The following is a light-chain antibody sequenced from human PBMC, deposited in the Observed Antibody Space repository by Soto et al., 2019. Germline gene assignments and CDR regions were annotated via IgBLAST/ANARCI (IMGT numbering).Light chain of an antibody. CDR3: CSYTSSINYV. CDR1: SSDFDIYKY. J-gene: IGLJ1*01. CDR2: QVT. Sequence: QSALTQPASVSGSPGQSITISCTGTSSDFDIYKYVSWYQQHPGKAPKLMIYQVTNRPSGVSNRFSGSTSGNTASLTISGLKAEDEADYYCCSYTSSINYVFGTGTKVTVL. V-gene: IGLV2-14*01.